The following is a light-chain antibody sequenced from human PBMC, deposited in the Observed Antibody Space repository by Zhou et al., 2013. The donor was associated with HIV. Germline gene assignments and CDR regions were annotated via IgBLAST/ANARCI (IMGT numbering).Light chain of an antibody. CDR3: QKYGREPPFT. CDR2: KTS. CDR1: QYFDRSY. Sequence: EIVLTQSPGTLSLSPGERATLSCRASQYFDRSYLAWYQKRPGRGPRLLIYKTSVRAAGTPARFSGSGSGTDFTLSISRLEPEDSAIYYCQKYGREPPFTFGGGTRVEIK. J-gene: IGKJ4*01. V-gene: IGKV3-20*01.